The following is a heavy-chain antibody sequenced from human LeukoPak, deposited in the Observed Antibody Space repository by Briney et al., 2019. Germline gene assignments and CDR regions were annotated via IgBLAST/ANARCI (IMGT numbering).Heavy chain of an antibody. CDR3: ARVYQSAEYYFDY. CDR2: IYYTGST. CDR1: GGSIDSYY. Sequence: SETLSLTCTVSGGSIDSYYWSWIRQPPGKGLEWIGHIYYTGSTEYHPSLKSRVTISLDTSKNQFSLKLASVTAADTAVYYCARVYQSAEYYFDYWGQGNLVSVSS. V-gene: IGHV4-59*01. J-gene: IGHJ4*02. D-gene: IGHD2-2*01.